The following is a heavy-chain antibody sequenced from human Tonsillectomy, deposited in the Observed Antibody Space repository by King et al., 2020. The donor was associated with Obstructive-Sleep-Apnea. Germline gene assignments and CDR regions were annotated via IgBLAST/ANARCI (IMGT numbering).Heavy chain of an antibody. V-gene: IGHV1-2*02. J-gene: IGHJ4*02. Sequence: QGQLVQSGAEVKKPGASVKVSCKASGYSFTRYCLHWVRQAPGQGLEWMGWINPNSGGTNFAPKFQGRVTMTRDTSISTAYMELSGLRYDDTAVYYCATGWNPDYWGQGTLVTVSS. CDR2: INPNSGGT. CDR1: GYSFTRYC. D-gene: IGHD1-1*01. CDR3: ATGWNPDY.